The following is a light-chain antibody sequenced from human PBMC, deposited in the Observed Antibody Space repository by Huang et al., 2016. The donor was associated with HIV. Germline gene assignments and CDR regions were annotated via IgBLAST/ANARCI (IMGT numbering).Light chain of an antibody. CDR1: QSMGSW. CDR2: KAS. V-gene: IGKV1-5*03. CDR3: QQYNSYSP. J-gene: IGKJ2*01. Sequence: DIQMTQSPSTLPASVGDTVTITCRASQSMGSWLAWYQQKPGRAPKLLIYKASNLESGVPPKFSGSGSGTEFTLTISSLLPDDFATYYCQQYNSYSPFGQGTKLEIK.